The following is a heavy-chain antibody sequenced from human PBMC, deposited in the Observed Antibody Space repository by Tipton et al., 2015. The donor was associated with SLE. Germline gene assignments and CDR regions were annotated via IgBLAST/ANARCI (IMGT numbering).Heavy chain of an antibody. V-gene: IGHV1-3*01. D-gene: IGHD3-10*01. J-gene: IGHJ4*02. CDR1: GYTFISYA. CDR3: AREVGDLGQDFDY. Sequence: QSGAEVKKPGASVKVSCKASGYTFISYAIHWLRQAPGQRLEWMGWIHAAKDNTKYAQKFQGRVTLTRDTSASTAYMELRSLRSDDTAVYYCAREVGDLGQDFDYWGQGTLVTVSS. CDR2: IHAAKDNT.